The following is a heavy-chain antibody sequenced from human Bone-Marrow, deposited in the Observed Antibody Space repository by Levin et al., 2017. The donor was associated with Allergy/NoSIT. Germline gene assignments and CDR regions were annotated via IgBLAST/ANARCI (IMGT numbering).Heavy chain of an antibody. CDR3: ARDLVVVAAGHYYDYGMDG. V-gene: IGHV1-46*01. CDR1: GYTFTSYY. D-gene: IGHD2-15*01. CDR2: INPSGGST. J-gene: IGHJ6*02. Sequence: GESLKISCKASGYTFTSYYMHWVRQAPGQGLEWMGIINPSGGSTSYAQKFQGRVTMTRDTSTSTVYMELSSLRSEDTAVYYCARDLVVVAAGHYYDYGMDGWGQGTTVTVSS.